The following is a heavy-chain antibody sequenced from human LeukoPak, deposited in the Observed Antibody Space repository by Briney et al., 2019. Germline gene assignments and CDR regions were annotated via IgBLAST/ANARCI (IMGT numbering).Heavy chain of an antibody. J-gene: IGHJ4*02. Sequence: GASVKVSCKASRGTFSIYAISGVRQAPGQGHEWMGGIIPIFGTANYAQKFQGRATITADESTSTAHVELSSLRSEDTAVYYCAKGTFSSGWFQGFYFDYWGQGTLVTVSS. CDR2: IIPIFGTA. CDR3: AKGTFSSGWFQGFYFDY. CDR1: RGTFSIYA. D-gene: IGHD6-19*01. V-gene: IGHV1-69*13.